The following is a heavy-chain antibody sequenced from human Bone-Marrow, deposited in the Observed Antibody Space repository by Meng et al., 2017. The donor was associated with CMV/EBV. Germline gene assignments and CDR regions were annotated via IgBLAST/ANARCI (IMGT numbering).Heavy chain of an antibody. CDR1: GFTFSSYW. CDR3: ARDTTVMRYYDFWSGYPHGMDV. CDR2: IKQDGSEK. V-gene: IGHV3-7*01. D-gene: IGHD3-3*01. J-gene: IGHJ6*02. Sequence: GESLKISCAASGFTFSSYWMSWVRQAPGKGLEWVANIKQDGSEKYYVDSVKGRFTISRDNAKNSLYLQMNSLRAEDTAVYYCARDTTVMRYYDFWSGYPHGMDVWGQGTTVTVSS.